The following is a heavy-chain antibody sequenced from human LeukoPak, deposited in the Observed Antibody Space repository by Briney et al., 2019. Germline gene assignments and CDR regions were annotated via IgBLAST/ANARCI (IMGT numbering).Heavy chain of an antibody. D-gene: IGHD2-2*01. CDR1: GGTFSSYA. J-gene: IGHJ4*02. V-gene: IGHV1-69*13. Sequence: ASVKVSCKASGGTFSSYAISRVRQAPGQGLEWMGGIIPIFGTANYAQKFQGRVTITADESTSTAYMELSSLRSEDTAVYYCARDNEDCSSTSCYAGPVLDYWGQGTLVTVSS. CDR2: IIPIFGTA. CDR3: ARDNEDCSSTSCYAGPVLDY.